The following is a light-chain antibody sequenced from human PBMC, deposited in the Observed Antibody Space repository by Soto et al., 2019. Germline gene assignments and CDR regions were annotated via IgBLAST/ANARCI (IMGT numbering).Light chain of an antibody. J-gene: IGLJ1*01. V-gene: IGLV1-44*01. CDR2: SNN. Sequence: QSVLTQPPSASGTPGQRVTISCSGSSSNIGSNNVNWYQQLPGTAPKLLIYSNNQRPSGVPDRFSGSKSGTSASLAISGLQSEDEADYYCAAWDDSLNGYAFGTGTKVPS. CDR1: SSNIGSNN. CDR3: AAWDDSLNGYA.